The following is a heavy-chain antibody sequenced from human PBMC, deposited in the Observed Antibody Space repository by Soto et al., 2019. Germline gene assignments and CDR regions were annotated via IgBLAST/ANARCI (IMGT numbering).Heavy chain of an antibody. Sequence: PGESLKISCKGSGYSFTSYWIGWVRQMPGKGLEWMGIIYPGDSDTRYSPSFQGRVTISADKSISTAYLQWSSLKASDTAMYYCARGYGSGNHDYYYGMDVWGQGTTVTVSS. V-gene: IGHV5-51*01. CDR3: ARGYGSGNHDYYYGMDV. CDR2: IYPGDSDT. D-gene: IGHD3-10*01. J-gene: IGHJ6*02. CDR1: GYSFTSYW.